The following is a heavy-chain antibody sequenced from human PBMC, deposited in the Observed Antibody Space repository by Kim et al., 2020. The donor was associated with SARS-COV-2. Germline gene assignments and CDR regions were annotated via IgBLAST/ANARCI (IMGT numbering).Heavy chain of an antibody. J-gene: IGHJ6*02. CDR2: IHSDGSST. V-gene: IGHV3-74*01. Sequence: GGSLRLSCAASGFIFSGFWMHWVRQAPGKGLVWVSRIHSDGSSTSYADSVKGRFTISRDNSMNTLYLQVNSLRGEDTVVYYCARGHYYARDVWGQGTTVT. CDR3: ARGHYYARDV. CDR1: GFIFSGFW.